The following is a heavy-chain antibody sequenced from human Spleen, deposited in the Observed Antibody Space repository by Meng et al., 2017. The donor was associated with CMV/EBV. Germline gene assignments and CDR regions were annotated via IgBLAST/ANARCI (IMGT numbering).Heavy chain of an antibody. CDR2: INPHSGDT. J-gene: IGHJ4*02. Sequence: ASVKVSCKTSAYTFINYYIHWVRQAPGQGLEWMGWINPHSGDTTYAQNFQGRVTMTRDTSTSTAYMELSSLRSDDTAVYYCARDGAYPYDPIFDTHHTPSYYPPLYFWGQGTLVTVSS. CDR3: ARDGAYPYDPIFDTHHTPSYYPPLYF. CDR1: AYTFINYY. V-gene: IGHV1-2*02. D-gene: IGHD3-10*01.